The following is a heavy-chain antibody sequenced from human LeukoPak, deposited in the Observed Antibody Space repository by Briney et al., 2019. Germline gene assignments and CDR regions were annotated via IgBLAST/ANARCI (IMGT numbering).Heavy chain of an antibody. CDR3: ARAQTRDRRIVSAVMRMSYFFDY. J-gene: IGHJ4*02. D-gene: IGHD5/OR15-5a*01. Sequence: ASETLSLTCGVYGGTFSGSFWTWIRQPPGRGLEWIGEINDSGITNYNPSLKSRVTVSIDTSKGQFSLHLNSATAADTAVYFCARAQTRDRRIVSAVMRMSYFFDYWGPGALVTVSS. CDR1: GGTFSGSF. V-gene: IGHV4-34*01. CDR2: INDSGIT.